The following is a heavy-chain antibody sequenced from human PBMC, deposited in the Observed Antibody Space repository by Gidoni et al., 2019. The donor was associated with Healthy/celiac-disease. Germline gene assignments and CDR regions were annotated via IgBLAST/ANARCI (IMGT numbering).Heavy chain of an antibody. Sequence: QVQLVESGGGVVQPGRSLRLSCAASGFTFSSYGMHWVRQAPGKGLELVAVIWYDGSNKYYADSVKGRFTISRDNSKNTLYLQMNSLRAEDTAVYYCARGEGIAAAGSTDYWGQGTLVTVSS. J-gene: IGHJ4*02. CDR3: ARGEGIAAAGSTDY. CDR1: GFTFSSYG. V-gene: IGHV3-33*01. CDR2: IWYDGSNK. D-gene: IGHD6-13*01.